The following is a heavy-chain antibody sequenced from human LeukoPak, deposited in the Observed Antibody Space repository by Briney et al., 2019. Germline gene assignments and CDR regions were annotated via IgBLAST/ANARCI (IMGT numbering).Heavy chain of an antibody. CDR3: ATAPLAIAAGGSVGIEY. J-gene: IGHJ4*02. CDR2: IIPIFPTL. V-gene: IGHV1-69*13. D-gene: IGHD6-13*01. Sequence: PSVKLSCKTSGHTLSTYIIRWVRHAPGQGLEWMGNIIPIFPTLHYTQTFQGRVTITPGESTSTAYMELSSLRSDDTAVYYCATAPLAIAAGGSVGIEYWGQGNLVTVSS. CDR1: GHTLSTYI.